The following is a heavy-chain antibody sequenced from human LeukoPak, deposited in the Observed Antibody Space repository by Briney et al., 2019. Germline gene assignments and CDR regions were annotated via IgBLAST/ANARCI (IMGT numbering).Heavy chain of an antibody. D-gene: IGHD6-19*01. CDR3: AMDGWQWLATRGFDY. J-gene: IGHJ4*02. Sequence: GGSLRLSCAASGLTFSDYYISSIRQAPGKGPGWGSYISSSGSTIYYADSVKGRFTISRENAENSLYLQMNSLRAEDTAVYYCAMDGWQWLATRGFDYWGEGNLVTVSS. CDR2: ISSSGSTI. V-gene: IGHV3-11*04. CDR1: GLTFSDYY.